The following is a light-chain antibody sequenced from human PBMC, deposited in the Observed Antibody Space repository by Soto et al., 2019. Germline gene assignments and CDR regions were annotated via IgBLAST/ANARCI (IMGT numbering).Light chain of an antibody. V-gene: IGKV3-15*01. CDR2: VAY. J-gene: IGKJ2*02. CDR3: QQANNWPCT. Sequence: EIVMTQSPATLSVSPGERATLSCRASQSVSSNLSWYQQKPGQGPRLLLYVAYTRATVIPARFIGSGSGPDLTLTSSRLQSEDVAVYYCQQANNWPCTFGQGTKLEIK. CDR1: QSVSSN.